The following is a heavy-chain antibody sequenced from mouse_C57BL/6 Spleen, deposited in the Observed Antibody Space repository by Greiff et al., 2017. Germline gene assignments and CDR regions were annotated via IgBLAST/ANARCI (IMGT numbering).Heavy chain of an antibody. D-gene: IGHD2-2*01. Sequence: EVQLQQSGPELVKPGASVKISCKASGYSFTGYYMNWVKQSPEKSLEWIGEINPSTGGTTYNQKFKAKATLTVDKSSSTAYMQLKSLTSEDSAVYYCARWGLRRGAMDYWGQGTSVTVSS. V-gene: IGHV1-42*01. CDR1: GYSFTGYY. CDR2: INPSTGGT. J-gene: IGHJ4*01. CDR3: ARWGLRRGAMDY.